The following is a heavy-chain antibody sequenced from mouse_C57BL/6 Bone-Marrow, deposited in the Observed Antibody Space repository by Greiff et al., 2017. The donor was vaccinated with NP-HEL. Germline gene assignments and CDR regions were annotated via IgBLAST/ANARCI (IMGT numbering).Heavy chain of an antibody. CDR1: GFSFNTYA. D-gene: IGHD2-4*01. J-gene: IGHJ2*01. V-gene: IGHV10-1*01. Sequence: EVKLMESGGGLVQPKGSLKLSCAASGFSFNTYAMNWVRQAPGKGLEWVARIRSKSNNYATYYADSVKDRFTISRDDSESMLYLQMNNLKTEDTAMYYCVRGTMTYFDYWGQGTTLTVSS. CDR3: VRGTMTYFDY. CDR2: IRSKSNNYAT.